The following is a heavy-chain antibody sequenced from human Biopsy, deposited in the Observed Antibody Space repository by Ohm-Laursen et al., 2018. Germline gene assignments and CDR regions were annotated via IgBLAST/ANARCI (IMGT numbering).Heavy chain of an antibody. J-gene: IGHJ4*02. CDR1: GDAFLGYY. CDR3: ARDLLEWSLPS. D-gene: IGHD3-3*01. CDR2: IYPNSGDT. Sequence: GSSVKVSCKASGDAFLGYYLHWVRQAPGQGLEWMGSIYPNSGDTDFAQKFQGRVSMTRDTSVSTAYLELSSLRSDDTDIYYCARDLLEWSLPSWGQGTLVTVSS. V-gene: IGHV1-2*02.